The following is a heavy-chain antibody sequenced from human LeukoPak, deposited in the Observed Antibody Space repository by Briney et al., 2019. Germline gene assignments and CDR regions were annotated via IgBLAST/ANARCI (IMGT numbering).Heavy chain of an antibody. J-gene: IGHJ6*03. D-gene: IGHD3-10*01. V-gene: IGHV3-30*04. CDR3: ARDQITTVRGIIARSTPYYDYHYMDV. Sequence: GGSLRLSCAASGFTFSSYAMHWVRQAPGKGLEWVAVISSDGSNKYYADSVKGRFTISRDNSKNTLYLQMNSLRADDTAVYYRARDQITTVRGIIARSTPYYDYHYMDVWGKGTTVTVSS. CDR1: GFTFSSYA. CDR2: ISSDGSNK.